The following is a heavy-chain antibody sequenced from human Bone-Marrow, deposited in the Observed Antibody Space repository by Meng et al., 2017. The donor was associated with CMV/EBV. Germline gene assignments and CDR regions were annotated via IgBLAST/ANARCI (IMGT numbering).Heavy chain of an antibody. Sequence: SLKISCAASGFTFDDYAMHWVRQAPGKGLEWVSGISWNSGSIGYADSVKGRFTISRDNAKNSLYLQMNSLRAEDTALYYCAKDKVAARGCFDYWGQGTLVTVYS. D-gene: IGHD6-6*01. CDR1: GFTFDDYA. V-gene: IGHV3-9*01. J-gene: IGHJ4*02. CDR3: AKDKVAARGCFDY. CDR2: ISWNSGSI.